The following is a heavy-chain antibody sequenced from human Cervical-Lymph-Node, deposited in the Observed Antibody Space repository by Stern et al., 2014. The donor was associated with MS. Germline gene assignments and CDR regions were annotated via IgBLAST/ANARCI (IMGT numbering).Heavy chain of an antibody. V-gene: IGHV1-69*01. J-gene: IGHJ6*02. CDR2: ISPIFGTA. Sequence: QMVQSGAEVKKPRSSVKVSCKASGGTFSSYAISWVRQSPGQGLEWMGGISPIFGTANYAQKFQGRVTITADESTSTAYMELSSLRSEDTAVYYCARGETGTTAHYYYGMDVWGQGTTVTVSS. D-gene: IGHD1-1*01. CDR1: GGTFSSYA. CDR3: ARGETGTTAHYYYGMDV.